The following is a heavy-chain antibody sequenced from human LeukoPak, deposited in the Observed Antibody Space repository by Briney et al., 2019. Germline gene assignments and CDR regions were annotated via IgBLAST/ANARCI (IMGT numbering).Heavy chain of an antibody. CDR2: IWYDGSNK. CDR1: GFTFSSYG. V-gene: IGHV3-33*01. D-gene: IGHD6-13*01. J-gene: IGHJ6*02. Sequence: GRSLRLSCAASGFTFSSYGMHWVRQAPGKGLEWVAVIWYDGSNKYYADSVKGRFAISRDNSKNTLYLQMNSLRAEDTAVYYCARDRDSSSWYYYYYGMDVWGQGTTVTVSS. CDR3: ARDRDSSSWYYYYYGMDV.